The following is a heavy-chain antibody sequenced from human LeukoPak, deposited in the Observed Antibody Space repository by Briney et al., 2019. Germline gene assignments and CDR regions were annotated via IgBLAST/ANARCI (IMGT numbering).Heavy chain of an antibody. CDR3: ARMTTLPYYYYYYMDV. V-gene: IGHV4-39*01. Sequence: SETLSLTCTVSGGSISSSSYYWGWIRQPPGKGLEWIGSIYYSGSTYYNPSLKSRVTISVDTSKNQFSLKLSSVTAADTAVYYCARMTTLPYYYYYYMDVWGKGTTVTISS. CDR2: IYYSGST. J-gene: IGHJ6*03. CDR1: GGSISSSSYY. D-gene: IGHD2-21*02.